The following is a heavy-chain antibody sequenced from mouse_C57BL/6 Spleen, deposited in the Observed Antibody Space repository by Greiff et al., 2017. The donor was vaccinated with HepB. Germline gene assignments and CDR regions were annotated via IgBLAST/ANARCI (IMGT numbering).Heavy chain of an antibody. CDR3: ARSGGSSYGWFAY. Sequence: QVQLQQPGAELVRPGSSVKLSCKASGYTFTSYWMHWVKQRPIQGLEWIGNIDPSDSETHYNQKFKDKATLTVDKSSSTAYMQLSSLTSEDSAVYYCARSGGSSYGWFAYRGQGTLVTVSA. D-gene: IGHD1-1*01. V-gene: IGHV1-52*01. J-gene: IGHJ3*01. CDR1: GYTFTSYW. CDR2: IDPSDSET.